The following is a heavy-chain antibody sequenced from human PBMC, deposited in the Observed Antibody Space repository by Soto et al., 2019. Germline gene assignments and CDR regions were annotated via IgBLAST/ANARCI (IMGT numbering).Heavy chain of an antibody. V-gene: IGHV4-30-4*01. Sequence: QVQLQESGPGLVRPSQTLSLICTVSGASINSDDYYWTWIRQPPGKGLEWIGYIYSSGNTYYNPSLKSRISISIDTSKNPFSLKLRSVTAADTAVYYCARSTGRFWGQGTLVTVSS. CDR1: GASINSDDYY. CDR3: ARSTGRF. J-gene: IGHJ1*01. CDR2: IYSSGNT. D-gene: IGHD4-4*01.